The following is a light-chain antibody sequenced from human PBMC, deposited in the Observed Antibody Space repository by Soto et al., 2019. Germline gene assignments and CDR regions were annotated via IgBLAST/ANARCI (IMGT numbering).Light chain of an antibody. J-gene: IGKJ5*01. V-gene: IGKV3-15*01. CDR3: QQYGSSPPIT. CDR2: GAS. Sequence: EIVMTQSPATLSVSPGERATLSCRASQSVSNNLAWYQQKPCQAPRLLIHGASTRATGIPARFSGSGSGTEFTPTISSLQSHDFAVYYCQQYGSSPPITFGQGTRLEIK. CDR1: QSVSNN.